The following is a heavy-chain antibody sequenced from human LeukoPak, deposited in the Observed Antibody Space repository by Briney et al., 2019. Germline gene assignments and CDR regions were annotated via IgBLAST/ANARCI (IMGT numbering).Heavy chain of an antibody. J-gene: IGHJ4*02. CDR1: GFAFSSYS. CDR3: ARKATGVLYYFDY. CDR2: ISSSSSYI. Sequence: PGGSLRLSCAASGFAFSSYSMNWVRQAPGKGLEWVSSISSSSSYIYYADSVKGRFTISRDNAKNSLYLQMNSLRAEDTAVYYCARKATGVLYYFDYWGKGTLVTVSS. D-gene: IGHD2-8*02. V-gene: IGHV3-21*01.